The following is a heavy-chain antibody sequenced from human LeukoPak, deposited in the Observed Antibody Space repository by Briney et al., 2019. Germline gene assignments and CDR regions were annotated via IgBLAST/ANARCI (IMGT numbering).Heavy chain of an antibody. J-gene: IGHJ6*03. D-gene: IGHD3-3*01. CDR3: ARDMGSSGYYSLYYYYYYMDV. Sequence: GGSLRLSCAASGFTFSSYWMHWVRHAPGKGLVWVSRINTDGSSTSYADSVKGRFTISRDNAKNTLYLQMNSLRAEDTAVYYCARDMGSSGYYSLYYYYYYMDVWGKGTTVTVSS. V-gene: IGHV3-74*01. CDR2: INTDGSST. CDR1: GFTFSSYW.